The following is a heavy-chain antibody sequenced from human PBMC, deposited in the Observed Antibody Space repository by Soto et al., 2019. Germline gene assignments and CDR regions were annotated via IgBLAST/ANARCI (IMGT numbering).Heavy chain of an antibody. CDR2: INYSGRP. D-gene: IGHD3-16*02. J-gene: IGHJ3*01. Sequence: QVQLQESGPGLVKPSATLSLTCTVSGGSISSFYWSWIRQPPGKGLEWIGYINYSGRPNYNPSLKSRVTISVDTPKNQFSLKLTSVTAADTAVYYCARDSPPVYDYVWGSYRSDGFDFWGQGTMVTVSS. CDR3: ARDSPPVYDYVWGSYRSDGFDF. V-gene: IGHV4-59*01. CDR1: GGSISSFY.